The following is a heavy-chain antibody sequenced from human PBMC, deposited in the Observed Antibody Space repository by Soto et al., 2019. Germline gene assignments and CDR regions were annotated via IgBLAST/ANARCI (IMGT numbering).Heavy chain of an antibody. CDR1: GFTFSMYW. J-gene: IGHJ4*02. V-gene: IGHV3-74*01. Sequence: GGSLRLSCAASGFTFSMYWMHWIRQVPGKGPEWVSRINDDGSSTNYADSVKGRFTISRDNAKNTLYLQMNDLRAEDTAVYYCTRGPRSTSTGTGAFWGQGTLVTVSS. CDR2: INDDGSST. D-gene: IGHD1-1*01. CDR3: TRGPRSTSTGTGAF.